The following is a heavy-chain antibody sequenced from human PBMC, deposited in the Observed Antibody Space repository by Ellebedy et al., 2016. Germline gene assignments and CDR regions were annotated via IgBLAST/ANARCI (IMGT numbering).Heavy chain of an antibody. CDR2: ISAYNGNT. V-gene: IGHV1-18*01. CDR1: GGTFSSYA. D-gene: IGHD3-9*01. J-gene: IGHJ4*02. CDR3: ARALVIPDY. Sequence: ASVKVSXXASGGTFSSYAISWVRQAPGQGLEWMGWISAYNGNTNYAQKLQGRVTMTTDTSTSTAYMELRSLRSDDTAVYYCARALVIPDYWGQGTLVTVSS.